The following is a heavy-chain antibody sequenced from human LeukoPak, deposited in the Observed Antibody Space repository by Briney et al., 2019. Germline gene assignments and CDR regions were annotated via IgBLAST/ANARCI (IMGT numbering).Heavy chain of an antibody. CDR2: ISYDGSNE. CDR1: GFTFSTYA. J-gene: IGHJ6*03. CDR3: ARTGGTFYFYYYMDV. Sequence: GGSLRLSCAASGFTFSTYAMHWVRQAPGKGLEWVAIISYDGSNEYYADSVKGRFTISRDNSKNTLYLQMNSLRAADTAVYYCARTGGTFYFYYYMDVWGKGTTVTVSS. V-gene: IGHV3-30*04.